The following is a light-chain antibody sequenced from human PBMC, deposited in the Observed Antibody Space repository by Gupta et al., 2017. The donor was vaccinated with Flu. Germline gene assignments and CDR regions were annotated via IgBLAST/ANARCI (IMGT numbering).Light chain of an antibody. CDR2: AAS. CDR1: QSISSY. CDR3: QQSDSNPSIT. Sequence: DIQMTQSPSSLSASVGDRVTITCRASQSISSYLNWYQQKPGKAPKLLIYAASSWQSGVPSRFSGSGSGTDFTLTISSRQPEDFATYYCQQSDSNPSITFGQGTRLEIK. J-gene: IGKJ5*01. V-gene: IGKV1-39*01.